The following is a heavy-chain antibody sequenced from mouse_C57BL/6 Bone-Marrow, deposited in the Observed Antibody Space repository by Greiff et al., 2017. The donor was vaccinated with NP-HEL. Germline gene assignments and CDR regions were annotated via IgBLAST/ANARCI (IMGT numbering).Heavy chain of an antibody. J-gene: IGHJ3*01. CDR3: ARSDGNLFAY. V-gene: IGHV1-63*01. CDR2: IYPGGGYT. CDR1: GYTFTNYW. Sequence: QVHVKQSGAELVRPGTSVKMSCKASGYTFTNYWIGWAKQRPGHGLEWIGDIYPGGGYTNYNEKFKGKATLTADKSSSTAYMQFSSLTSEDSAIYYCARSDGNLFAYWGQGTLVTVSA. D-gene: IGHD2-1*01.